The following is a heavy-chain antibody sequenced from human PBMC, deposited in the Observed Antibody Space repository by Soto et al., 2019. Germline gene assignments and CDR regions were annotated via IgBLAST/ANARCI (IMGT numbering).Heavy chain of an antibody. CDR2: LSAYNGNT. Sequence: QVQLVQSGAEVKKPGASVKVSCKASGYTFTSYGISWVRQAPGQGLEWMGWLSAYNGNTNYAQKLQGRVTMTPDTSTSTAYMELRSLRSDAAAVYYCARQLTIKREKGCYYWGQGTLVTVSS. CDR3: ARQLTIKREKGCYY. V-gene: IGHV1-18*01. D-gene: IGHD2-2*01. J-gene: IGHJ4*02. CDR1: GYTFTSYG.